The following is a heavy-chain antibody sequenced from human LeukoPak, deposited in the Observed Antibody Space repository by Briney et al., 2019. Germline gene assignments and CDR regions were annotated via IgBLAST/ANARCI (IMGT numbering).Heavy chain of an antibody. CDR2: IIPIFGTA. V-gene: IGHV1-69*06. D-gene: IGHD3-10*01. J-gene: IGHJ6*03. CDR3: ARAVNGLTMVRGVRDYYYYMDV. CDR1: GGTFSSYA. Sequence: AASVKVSCKASGGTFSSYAISWVRQAPGQGLEWLGGIIPIFGTANYAQKFQGSFTITADKSTSTAYLELSSLRSEDTAVYFCARAVNGLTMVRGVRDYYYYMDVWGKGTTVTVSS.